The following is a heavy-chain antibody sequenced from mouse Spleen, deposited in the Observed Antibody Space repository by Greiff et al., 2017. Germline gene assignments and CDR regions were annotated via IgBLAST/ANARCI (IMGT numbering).Heavy chain of an antibody. CDR1: GFTFSSFG. J-gene: IGHJ4*01. Sequence: EVQLQESGGGLVQPGGSRKLSCAASGFTFSSFGMHWVRQAPEKRLEWVASISSGGSTYYPDSVKGRFTISRDNARNILYLQMSSLRSEDTAMYYCAREAIYYGYAMDYWGQGTSVTVSS. V-gene: IGHV5-6-5*01. D-gene: IGHD2-2*01. CDR2: ISSGGST. CDR3: AREAIYYGYAMDY.